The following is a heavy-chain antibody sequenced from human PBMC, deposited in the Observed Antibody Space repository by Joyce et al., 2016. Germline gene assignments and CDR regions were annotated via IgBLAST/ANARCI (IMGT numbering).Heavy chain of an antibody. CDR1: GFTFSSYS. D-gene: IGHD2-8*01. Sequence: EVQLVESGGGLVKPGGSLRLSCAASGFTFSSYSMSWVRQAPGKGLELVSSLSSSRSYIKYTDSVKGRFTISRDNAKNSLYLQMNSLRVEDTAVYYCARSSYTNGIFDYWGQGTLVTVSS. V-gene: IGHV3-21*01. CDR3: ARSSYTNGIFDY. J-gene: IGHJ4*02. CDR2: LSSSRSYI.